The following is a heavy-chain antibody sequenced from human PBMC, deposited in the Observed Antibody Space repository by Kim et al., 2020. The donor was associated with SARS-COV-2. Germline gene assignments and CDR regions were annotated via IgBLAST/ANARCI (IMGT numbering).Heavy chain of an antibody. CDR3: AREFVSGDSSGYYYGY. CDR1: GFTFSDYY. CDR2: ISSSSSYT. J-gene: IGHJ4*02. D-gene: IGHD3-22*01. V-gene: IGHV3-11*05. Sequence: GGSLRLSCAASGFTFSDYYMSWIRQAPGKGLQWVSYISSSSSYTNYADSVKGRFTISRDNAKNSLYLQMNSLRAEDTAVYYCAREFVSGDSSGYYYGYWGQVTLVTVSA.